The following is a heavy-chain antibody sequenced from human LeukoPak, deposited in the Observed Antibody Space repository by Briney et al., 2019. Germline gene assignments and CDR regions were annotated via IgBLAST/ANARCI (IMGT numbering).Heavy chain of an antibody. CDR1: GFTFSSYA. CDR3: AKDGAPQQLVIY. CDR2: ISGSGGTT. D-gene: IGHD6-13*01. J-gene: IGHJ4*02. V-gene: IGHV3-23*01. Sequence: GGSLRLSCAASGFTFSSYAMTWVRQAPGKGLEWVSVISGSGGTTYYADSVKGRFTISRDNSKNTLYLQMNSLRAEDTAVYYCAKDGAPQQLVIYWGQGTLVTVSS.